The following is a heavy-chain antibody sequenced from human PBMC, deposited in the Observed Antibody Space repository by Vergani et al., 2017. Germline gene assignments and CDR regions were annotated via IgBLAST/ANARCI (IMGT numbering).Heavy chain of an antibody. CDR2: ISSDGSNK. CDR1: GLMFNNYG. V-gene: IGHV3-30*18. D-gene: IGHD3-22*01. CDR3: VNGYYYDQSGLASFDY. Sequence: VRLVESGGVVVQPGRSLRLSCETSGLMFNNYGMHWVRQAPGKGLEWVAVISSDGSNKHYADSVKGRFTISRDNSQNTLYLQMDSLTAEDTAIYFCVNGYYYDQSGLASFDYWGQGTLVTVSS. J-gene: IGHJ4*02.